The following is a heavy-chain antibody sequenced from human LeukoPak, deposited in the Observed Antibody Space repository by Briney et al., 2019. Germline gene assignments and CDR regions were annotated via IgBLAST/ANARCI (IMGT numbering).Heavy chain of an antibody. CDR1: GYTFSSYD. D-gene: IGHD2-15*01. CDR2: MYPNSGNT. J-gene: IGHJ6*03. V-gene: IGHV1-8*01. Sequence: ASVNVSCKASGYTFSSYDINWVRQATGQGLEWMGWMYPNSGNTGYAQKFQGRVTMTRNTSISTAYMELSSLRSEDTAVYYCARGSGGGLYYYYYMDVWGKGTTVTVSS. CDR3: ARGSGGGLYYYYYMDV.